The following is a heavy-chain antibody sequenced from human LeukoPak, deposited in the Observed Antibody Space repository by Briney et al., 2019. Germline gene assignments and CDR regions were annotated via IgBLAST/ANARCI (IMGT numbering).Heavy chain of an antibody. CDR3: ASVWRALGYTIDY. J-gene: IGHJ4*02. D-gene: IGHD5-18*01. Sequence: GGSLRLSCAASGITFRYYGMHWVRQAPGKGLEWVAIIWYDGSNKYYADSVKGRFTISRDNSKNTLYLQMNSLRVEDTAVYYCASVWRALGYTIDYWGQGTQVAVSS. CDR2: IWYDGSNK. CDR1: GITFRYYG. V-gene: IGHV3-33*01.